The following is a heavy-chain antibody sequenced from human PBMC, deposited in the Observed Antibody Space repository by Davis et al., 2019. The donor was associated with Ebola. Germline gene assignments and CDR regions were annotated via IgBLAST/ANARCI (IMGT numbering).Heavy chain of an antibody. CDR2: FYVGGST. D-gene: IGHD5-24*01. CDR1: GFTVSKYY. Sequence: PGGSLRLSCAASGFTVSKYYMSWVRQAPGKGLEWVSVFYVGGSTYYADSVQGRFTISRDDSKNTLNLQMNSLGVDDTAVFYCARGDGYNFWDYWGQGTLVTVSS. CDR3: ARGDGYNFWDY. J-gene: IGHJ4*02. V-gene: IGHV3-53*01.